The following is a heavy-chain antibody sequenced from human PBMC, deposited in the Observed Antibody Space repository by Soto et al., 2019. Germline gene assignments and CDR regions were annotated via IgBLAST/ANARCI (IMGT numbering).Heavy chain of an antibody. D-gene: IGHD2-15*01. V-gene: IGHV3-33*01. Sequence: GGSLRLSCAASGFTFSSYGMHWVRQAPGKGLEWVAVIWYDGSNKYYADSVKGRFTISRDNSKNTLYLQMNSLRAEDTAVYYCARVVVDSYYYYYGMDVWGQGTTVTVSS. CDR1: GFTFSSYG. J-gene: IGHJ6*02. CDR3: ARVVVDSYYYYYGMDV. CDR2: IWYDGSNK.